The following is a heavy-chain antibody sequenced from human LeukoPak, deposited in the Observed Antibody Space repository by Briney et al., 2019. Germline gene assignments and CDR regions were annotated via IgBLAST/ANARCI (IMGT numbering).Heavy chain of an antibody. J-gene: IGHJ4*02. Sequence: GGSLRLSCAFSGFTINDYGVNWVRQAPGKGLEWISYIRTGSTIYYADSVKGRFTISRDNAKNSLYLQMNSLRAEDTAVYYCASDRYYSFDYWGQGTLVTVSS. CDR2: IRTGSTI. CDR1: GFTINDYG. V-gene: IGHV3-69-1*01. D-gene: IGHD1-1*01. CDR3: ASDRYYSFDY.